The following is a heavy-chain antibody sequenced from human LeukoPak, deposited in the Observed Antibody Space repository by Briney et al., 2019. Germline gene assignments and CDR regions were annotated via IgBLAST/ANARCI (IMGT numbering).Heavy chain of an antibody. J-gene: IGHJ4*02. V-gene: IGHV3-30*03. CDR2: ISYDGSNK. Sequence: GGSLRLSCAASGFTFSSYGMHWVRQAPGKGLEWVAVISYDGSNKYYADSVKGRFTISRDNSKNTLYLQMNSLRAEDTAVYYCARSRFYFDYWGQGTLVTVSS. CDR3: ARSRFYFDY. CDR1: GFTFSSYG.